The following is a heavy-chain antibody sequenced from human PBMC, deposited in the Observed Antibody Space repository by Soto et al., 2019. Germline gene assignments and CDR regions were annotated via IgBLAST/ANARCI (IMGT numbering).Heavy chain of an antibody. CDR2: IDAGNGNT. CDR3: ATEHVWTGLFDS. J-gene: IGHJ4*02. D-gene: IGHD3-9*01. V-gene: IGHV1-3*01. CDR1: GYTFITYA. Sequence: QVQLVQSGAEVKKPGTSVKVSCKASGYTFITYAMHWVRQAPGQRLEWMGWIDAGNGNTKYSQKFQGRVTITRDTSASTADMELSSLRSEDTAIYYWATEHVWTGLFDSWGQGTLVTVSS.